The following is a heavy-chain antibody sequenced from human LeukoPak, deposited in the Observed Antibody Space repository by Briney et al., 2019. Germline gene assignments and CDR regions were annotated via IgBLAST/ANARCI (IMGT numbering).Heavy chain of an antibody. CDR1: GGSFSGYY. V-gene: IGHV4-34*01. Sequence: SETLSLTCAVYGGSFSGYYWTWIRQPPGEGLEWIGEINHSGSANYNPSLKSRVTISSDTSKNQFSLKLSSVTAADTAVYYCARGQGTVTTHWGQGTLVTVSS. CDR3: ARGQGTVTTH. J-gene: IGHJ4*02. CDR2: INHSGSA. D-gene: IGHD4-17*01.